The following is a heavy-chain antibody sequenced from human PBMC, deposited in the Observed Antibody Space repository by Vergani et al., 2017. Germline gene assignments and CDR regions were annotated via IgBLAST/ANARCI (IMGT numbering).Heavy chain of an antibody. CDR2: IYSGGST. D-gene: IGHD6-13*01. Sequence: EVQLVETGGGLIQPGGSLRRSCAASGFTVSSNYMSWVRQAPGKGREWVSVIYSGGSTYYADSVKGRFTISRDNSKNTLYLQMNSLRAEDTAVYYCARGPTSAAGTETDYWGQGTLVTVSS. V-gene: IGHV3-53*02. CDR3: ARGPTSAAGTETDY. J-gene: IGHJ4*02. CDR1: GFTVSSNY.